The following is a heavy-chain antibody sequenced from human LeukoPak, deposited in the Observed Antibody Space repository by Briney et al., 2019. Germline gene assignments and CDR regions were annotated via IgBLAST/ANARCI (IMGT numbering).Heavy chain of an antibody. CDR2: ISSSSSYI. CDR3: ARRIAAAGIGAYYYYMDV. J-gene: IGHJ6*03. CDR1: GFTFSSYS. V-gene: IGHV3-21*01. D-gene: IGHD6-13*01. Sequence: GGSLRLSCAASGFTFSSYSMNWVRQAPGKGLEWVSSISSSSSYIYYADSVKGRFTISRDNAKNSLYLQMNSLRAEDTAVYYCARRIAAAGIGAYYYYMDVWGKGTTVTISS.